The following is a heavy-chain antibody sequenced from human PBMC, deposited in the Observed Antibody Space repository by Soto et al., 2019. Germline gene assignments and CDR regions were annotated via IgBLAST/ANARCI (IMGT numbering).Heavy chain of an antibody. CDR2: ISTYNDNT. J-gene: IGHJ4*02. D-gene: IGHD3-10*01. CDR3: ARVVGSASYRPFDY. Sequence: QVQLVQSGTEVKIPGASVKVSCKTSGYTFMNYGISWVRQAPGQGLEWMGWISTYNDNTNYAQKFQGRVSMTTDTATSAAYMELRGLRSDDTAVYYCARVVGSASYRPFDYWGQGTLVTVSS. V-gene: IGHV1-18*01. CDR1: GYTFMNYG.